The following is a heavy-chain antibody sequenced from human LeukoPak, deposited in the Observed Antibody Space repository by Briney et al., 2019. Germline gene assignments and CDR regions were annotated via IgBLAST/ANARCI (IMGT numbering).Heavy chain of an antibody. D-gene: IGHD3-16*02. Sequence: ASVKVSCKASGYTFSGYYMHWVRQAPGQGLEWMAWINPQTGDTNNPKQSQGRVTMTRDTSIRTVYMELTRVTSDDTAVYYCARAGSVWGSYRHDAFDIWGQGTMVTVSS. CDR3: ARAGSVWGSYRHDAFDI. CDR2: INPQTGDT. J-gene: IGHJ3*02. CDR1: GYTFSGYY. V-gene: IGHV1-2*02.